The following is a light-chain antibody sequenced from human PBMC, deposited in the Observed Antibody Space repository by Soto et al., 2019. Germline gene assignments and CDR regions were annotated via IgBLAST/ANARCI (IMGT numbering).Light chain of an antibody. J-gene: IGKJ1*01. V-gene: IGKV1-12*01. CDR2: AAS. Sequence: DIQMTQSPSSVSASVGDRVTITCRASQGVTRWVAWYQQKPGKAPNLLIYAASSLQSGVPSRFSGSGSGTDFTLTISSLQPEEFATYSCQQANSFPWTFGQGTKVEIK. CDR3: QQANSFPWT. CDR1: QGVTRW.